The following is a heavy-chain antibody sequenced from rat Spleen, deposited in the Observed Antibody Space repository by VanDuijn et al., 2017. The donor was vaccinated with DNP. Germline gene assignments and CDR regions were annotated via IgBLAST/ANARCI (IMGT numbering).Heavy chain of an antibody. J-gene: IGHJ2*01. V-gene: IGHV5-20*01. CDR3: TTANTIY. D-gene: IGHD4-1*01. Sequence: EVRLVESGGGLVQPGGSLRLSCAASGFTFTDNDMAWVRPAPKKGLEWVALVSLDATRTYYRDSVKGRFTLSRNNAEKIIYLYMDRLRSEDTATYYCTTANTIYWGQGVMVTVSS. CDR2: VSLDATRT. CDR1: GFTFTDND.